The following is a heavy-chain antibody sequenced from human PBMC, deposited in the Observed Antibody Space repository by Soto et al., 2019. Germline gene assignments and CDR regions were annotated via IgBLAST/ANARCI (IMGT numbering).Heavy chain of an antibody. CDR2: ISGSGGST. Sequence: EVQLVESGGGLVKPGGSLRLSCAASGFTFSNYSMNWVRQAPGKGLEWVSAISGSGGSTYYADSVKGRFTISRDNSKNTLYLQMNSLRAEDTAVYYCAKGGLGGVGYDYWGQGTLVTVSS. CDR3: AKGGLGGVGYDY. J-gene: IGHJ4*02. CDR1: GFTFSNYS. V-gene: IGHV3-23*04. D-gene: IGHD2-8*01.